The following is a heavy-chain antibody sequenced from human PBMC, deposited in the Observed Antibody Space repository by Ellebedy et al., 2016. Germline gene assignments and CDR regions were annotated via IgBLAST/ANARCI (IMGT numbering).Heavy chain of an antibody. CDR2: IWYDGSNK. J-gene: IGHJ4*02. CDR3: ARRGNGIYYFDY. D-gene: IGHD2/OR15-2a*01. V-gene: IGHV3-33*01. CDR1: GFTFSSYG. Sequence: GGSLRLSCAASGFTFSSYGMHWVRQAPGKGLEWVAVIWYDGSNKYYADSVKGRFTISRDNSKNTLYLQMNGLRAEDTAVYYCARRGNGIYYFDYWGQGTLVTVSS.